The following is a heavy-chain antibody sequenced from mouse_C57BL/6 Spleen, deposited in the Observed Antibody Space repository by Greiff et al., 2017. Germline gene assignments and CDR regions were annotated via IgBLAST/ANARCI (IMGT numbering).Heavy chain of an antibody. J-gene: IGHJ4*01. D-gene: IGHD2-4*01. CDR3: ARLGYDYDVGAMDY. Sequence: QVQLKESGPELVKPGASVKISCKASGYAFSSSWMNWVKQRPGKGLEWIGRIYPGDGDTNYNGKFKGKATLTADKSSSTAYMQLSSLTSEDSAVYFCARLGYDYDVGAMDYWGQGTSVTVSS. CDR1: GYAFSSSW. V-gene: IGHV1-82*01. CDR2: IYPGDGDT.